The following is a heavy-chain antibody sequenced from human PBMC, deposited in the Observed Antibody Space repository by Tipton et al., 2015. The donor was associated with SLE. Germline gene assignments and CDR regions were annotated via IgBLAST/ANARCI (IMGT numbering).Heavy chain of an antibody. D-gene: IGHD5-12*01. CDR1: GSTLSRDV. V-gene: IGHV3-30*04. CDR2: ISNDGTNK. Sequence: SLRLSCAASGSTLSRDVRHWVRQAPGKGLEWVAVISNDGTNKYYGDSVKGRFTISRDSSKKTVYLEMNRLRIEDAAVYYCATGDLVAPYYWGQGTLVTVSS. J-gene: IGHJ4*02. CDR3: ATGDLVAPYY.